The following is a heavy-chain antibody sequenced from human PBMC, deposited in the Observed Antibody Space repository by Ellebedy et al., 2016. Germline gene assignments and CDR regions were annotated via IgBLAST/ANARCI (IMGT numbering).Heavy chain of an antibody. Sequence: GGSLRLXXAASGFTFSISGMTWVRQRPGKGLEWVATVIRGREAYYADPFKGRFFISRDNDLNSVFLQLNNLRVEDTAVYYCSRDGREWSRDCWGQGTLVTVSS. J-gene: IGHJ4*02. V-gene: IGHV3-21*06. CDR2: VIRGREA. CDR1: GFTFSISG. CDR3: SRDGREWSRDC. D-gene: IGHD3-3*01.